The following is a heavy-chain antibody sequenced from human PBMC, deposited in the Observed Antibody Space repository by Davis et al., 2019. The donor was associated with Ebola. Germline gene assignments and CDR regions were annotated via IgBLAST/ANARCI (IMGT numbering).Heavy chain of an antibody. V-gene: IGHV3-23*01. CDR3: AKVASGWSPFKAEGSYYYMDV. Sequence: GESLKISCAASGFTFSSYAMSWVRQAPGKGLEWVSAISGSGGSTYYADSVKGRFTISRDNSKNTLYLQMNSLRAEDTAVYYCAKVASGWSPFKAEGSYYYMDVWGKGTTVTVSS. J-gene: IGHJ6*03. CDR2: ISGSGGST. D-gene: IGHD2-15*01. CDR1: GFTFSSYA.